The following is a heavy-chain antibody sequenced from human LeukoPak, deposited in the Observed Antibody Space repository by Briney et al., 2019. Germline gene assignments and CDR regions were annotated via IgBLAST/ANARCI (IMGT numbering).Heavy chain of an antibody. D-gene: IGHD3-10*01. CDR3: ARVTGSMVRGVNGFYYYYYMDV. CDR1: GFNFNSHW. CDR2: IKYDGREI. J-gene: IGHJ6*03. Sequence: PGGSLRLSCAAAGFNFNSHWMNWVRQAPGKGLEWVANIKYDGREIYYVDSVKGRITISRESANHALYLQMNSLRDEDTAVYYCARVTGSMVRGVNGFYYYYYMDVWGTGTTVTVSS. V-gene: IGHV3-7*01.